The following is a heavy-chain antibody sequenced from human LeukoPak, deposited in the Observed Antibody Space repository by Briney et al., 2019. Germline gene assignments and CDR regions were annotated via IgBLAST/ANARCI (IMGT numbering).Heavy chain of an antibody. CDR1: GFSFSSYN. D-gene: IGHD3-10*01. Sequence: GGSLRLSCAASGFSFSSYNMNWVREAPRKGLEWVSYISRSSNTIYYPDSVKGRCTISRDNANNSLYLQMNSLRDEDTAVYYCARNRWFGEFLFDYWGQGTLLAVSS. J-gene: IGHJ4*02. V-gene: IGHV3-48*02. CDR2: ISRSSNTI. CDR3: ARNRWFGEFLFDY.